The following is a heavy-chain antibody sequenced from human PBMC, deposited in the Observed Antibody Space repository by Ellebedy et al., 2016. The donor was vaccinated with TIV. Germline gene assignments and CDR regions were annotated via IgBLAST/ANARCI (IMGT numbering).Heavy chain of an antibody. D-gene: IGHD4-17*01. V-gene: IGHV4-39*01. CDR1: GGSISSSSYY. Sequence: MPSETLSLTCTVSGGSISSSSYYWGWIRQPPGKGLEWIGSIYYSGSTYYNPSLKSRVTISVDTSKNQFSLKLSSVTAADTAVYYCASPLTRATVTDAAFDIWGQGTMVTVSS. CDR3: ASPLTRATVTDAAFDI. CDR2: IYYSGST. J-gene: IGHJ3*02.